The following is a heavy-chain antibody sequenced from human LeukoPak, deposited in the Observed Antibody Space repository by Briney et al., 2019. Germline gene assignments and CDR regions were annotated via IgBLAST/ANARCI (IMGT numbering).Heavy chain of an antibody. CDR3: ARDLNAYCSGGSCYFDYYGMDV. V-gene: IGHV3-21*04. J-gene: IGHJ6*02. CDR2: ISSSSSYI. Sequence: GGSLRLSCAASGFTFSSYSMNWVRQAPGKGLEWVSSISSSSSYIYYADSVKGRFTISRDNAKNSLYLQMNSLRAEDTAVYYCARDLNAYCSGGSCYFDYYGMDVWGQGTTVTVSS. CDR1: GFTFSSYS. D-gene: IGHD2-15*01.